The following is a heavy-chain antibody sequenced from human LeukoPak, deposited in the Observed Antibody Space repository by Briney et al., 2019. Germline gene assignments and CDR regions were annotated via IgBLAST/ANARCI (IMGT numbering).Heavy chain of an antibody. J-gene: IGHJ5*02. CDR1: GGSISSYY. CDR3: ARGGVYDNRFDP. CDR2: IYYSGST. V-gene: IGHV4-59*01. D-gene: IGHD3-3*01. Sequence: SETLSLTCTVSGGSISSYYWSWIRQPPGKGLEWIGYIYYSGSTNYNPSLKSRVTISVDTSKNQFSLKLSSVTAADTAVYYCARGGVYDNRFDPWGQGTLVTVSS.